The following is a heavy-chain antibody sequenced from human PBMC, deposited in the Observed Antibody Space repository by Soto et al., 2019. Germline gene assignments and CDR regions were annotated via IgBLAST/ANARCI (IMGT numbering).Heavy chain of an antibody. Sequence: QVQLVESGGGVVQPGRSLRLSCAASGFTFSSYGMHWVRQAPGKGLEWVAVIWYDGSNKYYADSVKGRFTISRDNSKNTLYLQMNSLRAEDTAVYYCARDGKGRYYYDSSGHYGMDVWGQGTTVTVSS. V-gene: IGHV3-33*01. D-gene: IGHD3-22*01. CDR2: IWYDGSNK. CDR1: GFTFSSYG. CDR3: ARDGKGRYYYDSSGHYGMDV. J-gene: IGHJ6*02.